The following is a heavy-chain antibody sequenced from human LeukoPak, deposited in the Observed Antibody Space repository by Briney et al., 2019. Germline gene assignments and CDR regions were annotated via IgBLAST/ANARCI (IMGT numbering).Heavy chain of an antibody. CDR2: IYYSGST. V-gene: IGHV4-39*01. CDR3: ARSQYYDFWSGYGNWFDP. Sequence: ASETLSLTCTVSGGSISSSSYYWGWIRQPPGKGLEWIGSIYYSGSTYYNPSLKSRVTISVDTSKNPFSLKLSSVTAADTAVYYCARSQYYDFWSGYGNWFDPWGQGTLVTVSS. J-gene: IGHJ5*02. D-gene: IGHD3-3*01. CDR1: GGSISSSSYY.